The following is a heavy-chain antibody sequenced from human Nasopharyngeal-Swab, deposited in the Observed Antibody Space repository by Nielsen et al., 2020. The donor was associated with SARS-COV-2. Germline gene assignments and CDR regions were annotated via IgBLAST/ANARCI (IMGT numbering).Heavy chain of an antibody. V-gene: IGHV3-23*01. Sequence: WIRQPPGKGLEWVSGVSGSGGTTKYADSVKGRFTISRDNSKNKLYLQMHSLRVEDTAVYYCAKDRYCSGGACYFCLFDYWGQGTLVTVSS. CDR3: AKDRYCSGGACYFCLFDY. J-gene: IGHJ4*02. D-gene: IGHD2-15*01. CDR2: VSGSGGTT.